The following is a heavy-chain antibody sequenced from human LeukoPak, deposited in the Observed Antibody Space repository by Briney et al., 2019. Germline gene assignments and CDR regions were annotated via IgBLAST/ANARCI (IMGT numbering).Heavy chain of an antibody. J-gene: IGHJ5*02. V-gene: IGHV1-2*02. CDR1: GYTFIGYY. CDR3: ARDTAMVTGNWFDP. Sequence: ASVKVSCKASGYTFIGYYMHWVRQAPGQGLEWMGWINPNSGCTNYAQKFQGRVTMTRDTSISTAYMELSRLRSDDTAVYYCARDTAMVTGNWFDPWGQGTLVTVSS. CDR2: INPNSGCT. D-gene: IGHD5-18*01.